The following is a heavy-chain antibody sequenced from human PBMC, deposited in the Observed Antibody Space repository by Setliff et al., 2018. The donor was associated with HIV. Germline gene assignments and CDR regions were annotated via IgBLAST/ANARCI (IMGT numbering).Heavy chain of an antibody. V-gene: IGHV1-18*01. CDR1: GYTFSNYG. Sequence: ASVKVSCKTSGYTFSNYGISWVRLAPGQGLEWMGWISPYNGNTNYVQKLQGRVTITTDTSTSTAYMELRSLRSDDTALYYCARKPTGSPSDYWGQGTLVTVSS. CDR2: ISPYNGNT. D-gene: IGHD2-2*01. J-gene: IGHJ4*02. CDR3: ARKPTGSPSDY.